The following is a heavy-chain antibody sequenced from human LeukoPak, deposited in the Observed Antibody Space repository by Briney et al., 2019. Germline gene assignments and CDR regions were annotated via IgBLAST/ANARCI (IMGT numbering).Heavy chain of an antibody. V-gene: IGHV4-59*08. D-gene: IGHD3-22*01. J-gene: IGHJ4*02. CDR3: ARVTYYYDSSGYYYFDY. Sequence: PSETLSLTCTVSGGSFSSYFWSWIRQPPGKGLEWIGHIYYSGSTNYNPSLKSRVTISEDTSKNQFSLKLSSVTAADTAVYYCARVTYYYDSSGYYYFDYWGQGTLVTVSS. CDR1: GGSFSSYF. CDR2: IYYSGST.